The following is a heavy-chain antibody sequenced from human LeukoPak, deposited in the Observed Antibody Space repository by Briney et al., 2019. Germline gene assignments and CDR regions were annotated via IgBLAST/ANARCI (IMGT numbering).Heavy chain of an antibody. CDR3: AXXXGXXXXRGXDY. V-gene: IGHV4-59*08. CDR2: IHYSGST. D-gene: IGHD3-10*01. Sequence: SETLSLTCTVSGGSISRYYWSWIRQPPGKGLEWMGYIHYSGSTNYNPSLRNRSTISVDTPKNQFSLNLSAVTAPHTPVHYVAXXXGXXXXRGXDYWGQG. CDR1: GGSISRYY. J-gene: IGHJ4*02.